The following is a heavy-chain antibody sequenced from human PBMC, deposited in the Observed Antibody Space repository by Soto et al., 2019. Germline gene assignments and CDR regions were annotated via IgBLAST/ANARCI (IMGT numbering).Heavy chain of an antibody. CDR3: AKDRKYYYGSGSSTTRRVFDY. Sequence: EVQLLESGGGLVQPGGSLRLSCAASGFTFSSYAMSWVRQAPGKGLEWVSAISGSGGSTYYADSVKGRFTISRDNSKNTLYLQMNSLRAEDTAVYYCAKDRKYYYGSGSSTTRRVFDYWGQGTLVTVSS. D-gene: IGHD3-10*01. J-gene: IGHJ4*02. CDR1: GFTFSSYA. V-gene: IGHV3-23*01. CDR2: ISGSGGST.